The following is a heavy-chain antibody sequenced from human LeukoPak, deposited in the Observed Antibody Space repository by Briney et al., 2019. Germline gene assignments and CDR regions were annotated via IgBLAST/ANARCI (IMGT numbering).Heavy chain of an antibody. CDR1: GGTFSSYA. J-gene: IGHJ6*02. Sequence: SVKVSCKASGGTFSSYAISWVRQAPGQGLEWMGRIIPILGIANYAQKFQGRVTITADKSTSTAYMELSSLRSEDTAVYYCARDRASTGNYYYYYGMDVWGQGTTVTVSS. CDR3: ARDRASTGNYYYYYGMDV. CDR2: IIPILGIA. D-gene: IGHD1-1*01. V-gene: IGHV1-69*04.